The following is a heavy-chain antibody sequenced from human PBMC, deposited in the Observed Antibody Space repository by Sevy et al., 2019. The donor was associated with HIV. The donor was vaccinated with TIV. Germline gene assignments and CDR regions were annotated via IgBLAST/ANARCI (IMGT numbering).Heavy chain of an antibody. CDR2: IYHSGST. CDR3: ARVVRAAAGTLWWFDP. J-gene: IGHJ5*02. V-gene: IGHV4-30-2*01. CDR1: GGSISSGDYS. D-gene: IGHD6-13*01. Sequence: SETLSLTCAVSGGSISSGDYSWSWIRQPPGKGLEWIGYIYHSGSTYYNPSLKSRVTISVDRSKNQFSLKLSSVTAADTAVYYCARVVRAAAGTLWWFDPWGQGTLVTVSS.